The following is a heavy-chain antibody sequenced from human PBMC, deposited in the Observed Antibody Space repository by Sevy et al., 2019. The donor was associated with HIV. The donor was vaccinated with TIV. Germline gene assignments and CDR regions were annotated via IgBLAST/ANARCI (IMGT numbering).Heavy chain of an antibody. CDR3: ARDLDDNSGHYYGAIDY. CDR2: ISSDGTTI. V-gene: IGHV3-48*03. J-gene: IGHJ4*02. Sequence: GGSLRLSCAASGFTFSSYEMNWVRQAPGKGLEWVSYISSDGTTIYYADSVKGRFTISRDNAQNSVSLQMNSLRAEDTAVYYCARDLDDNSGHYYGAIDYWGQGTLVTVSS. D-gene: IGHD3-22*01. CDR1: GFTFSSYE.